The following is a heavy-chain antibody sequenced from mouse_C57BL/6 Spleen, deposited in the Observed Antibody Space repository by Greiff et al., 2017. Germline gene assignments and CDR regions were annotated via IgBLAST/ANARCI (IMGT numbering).Heavy chain of an antibody. Sequence: VQLQQSVAELVRPGASVKLSCTASGFNIKNSYMHWVQQRPEQGLEWIGRIDPAKGNTKYAPQVPGQATITADTSSNTAYLQLSSLTSEDTAIYYGARFPYAMDYWGQGTSVTVAS. CDR1: GFNIKNSY. J-gene: IGHJ4*01. V-gene: IGHV14-3*01. CDR3: ARFPYAMDY. CDR2: IDPAKGNT.